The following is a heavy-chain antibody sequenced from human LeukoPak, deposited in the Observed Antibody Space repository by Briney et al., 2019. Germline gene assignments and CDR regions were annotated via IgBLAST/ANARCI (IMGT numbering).Heavy chain of an antibody. CDR2: FDPEDGET. J-gene: IGHJ4*02. D-gene: IGHD4-17*01. Sequence: ASVKVSCKVSGYTLTELSMHWVRQAPGKGLEWMGGFDPEDGETIYAQKFQGRVTMTEDTSTDTAYMELSSLRSEDTAVYYCFGRTHDYGDSRFDYWGQGTLVTVSS. V-gene: IGHV1-24*01. CDR1: GYTLTELS. CDR3: FGRTHDYGDSRFDY.